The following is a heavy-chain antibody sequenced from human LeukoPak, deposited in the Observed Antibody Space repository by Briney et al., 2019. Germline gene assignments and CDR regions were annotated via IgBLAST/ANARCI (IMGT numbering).Heavy chain of an antibody. CDR1: GYTFTSYA. CDR3: ARAPPDYGGNSEAP. CDR2: INTNTGNP. D-gene: IGHD4-23*01. V-gene: IGHV7-4-1*02. Sequence: ASVKVSCKASGYTFTSYAMNWVRQAPGQGLEWMGWINTNTGNPTCAQGFTGRFVFSLDTSVSTAYLQISSLKAEDTAVYYCARAPPDYGGNSEAPWGQGVLVTVSS. J-gene: IGHJ5*02.